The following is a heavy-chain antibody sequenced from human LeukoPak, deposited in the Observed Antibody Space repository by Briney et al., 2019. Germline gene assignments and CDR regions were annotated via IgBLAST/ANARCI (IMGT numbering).Heavy chain of an antibody. CDR2: IYYSGST. V-gene: IGHV4-39*01. J-gene: IGHJ4*02. Sequence: SETLSLTRTVSGGSISISSYYWGWIRQPPGKGLEWIGSIYYSGSTYYNPSLKSRVTISVDTSKNQFSLKLSSVTAADTAVYYCARQSYYGSGSSCFDYWGQGTLVTVSS. CDR3: ARQSYYGSGSSCFDY. D-gene: IGHD3-10*01. CDR1: GGSISISSYY.